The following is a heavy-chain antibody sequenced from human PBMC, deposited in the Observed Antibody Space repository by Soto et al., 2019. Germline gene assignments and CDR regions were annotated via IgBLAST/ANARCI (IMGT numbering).Heavy chain of an antibody. Sequence: SETLSLTCTVSGDSITSNSYFWAWIRQPPGKGLEWIGSIYYSGTTYYNPSLKGRVTISVDRSKNQFSLKLSSVTAADTAVYYCARPGGSGWFYFDSWGQGSQVTVSS. J-gene: IGHJ4*02. V-gene: IGHV4-39*01. D-gene: IGHD6-13*01. CDR2: IYYSGTT. CDR1: GDSITSNSYF. CDR3: ARPGGSGWFYFDS.